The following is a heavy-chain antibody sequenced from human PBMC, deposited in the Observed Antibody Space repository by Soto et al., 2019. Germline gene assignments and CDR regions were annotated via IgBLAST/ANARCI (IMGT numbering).Heavy chain of an antibody. CDR1: GFSLTTSGVG. CDR2: SYWDDDK. CDR3: ALRGGFGGFDS. Sequence: QITLKESGPTLVKPTQTLTLTCTFSGFSLTTSGVGLGWLRQPPGKALEWRALSYWDDDKRYSPSLKSRLTLRKDTARNQVVLTMTHMDPVDTATYFGALRGGFGGFDSWGPGTLVTVSS. J-gene: IGHJ5*01. V-gene: IGHV2-5*02. D-gene: IGHD3-10*01.